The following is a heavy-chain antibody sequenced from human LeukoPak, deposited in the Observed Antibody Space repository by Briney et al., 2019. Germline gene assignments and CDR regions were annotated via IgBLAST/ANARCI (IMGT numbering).Heavy chain of an antibody. CDR3: ARGISGSGSYGHFDY. J-gene: IGHJ4*02. CDR1: GGSFSGYY. D-gene: IGHD1-26*01. CDR2: INRSGST. Sequence: ASETLSLTCAVYGGSFSGYYWSWIRQPPGKGLEWIGEINRSGSTNYNPSLKSRVTMSVDTSKNQFSLRLSSVTAADTAIYYCARGISGSGSYGHFDYWGQGILVTVSS. V-gene: IGHV4-34*01.